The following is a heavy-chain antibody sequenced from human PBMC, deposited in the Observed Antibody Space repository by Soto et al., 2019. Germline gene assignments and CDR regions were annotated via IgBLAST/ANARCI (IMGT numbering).Heavy chain of an antibody. J-gene: IGHJ4*02. D-gene: IGHD2-15*01. V-gene: IGHV3-9*01. CDR2: ISWNSGSI. CDR1: GFTFDDYS. Sequence: EVQLVESGGGLVQPGRSLRLACAASGFTFDDYSMHWVRQAPGTGLEGVASISWNSGSIAYADSVKGRFTISRDNAQNSRYLQMNSLRAEDTALYYCAKGLKWHPEGYFDYWGQGTLVSVSS. CDR3: AKGLKWHPEGYFDY.